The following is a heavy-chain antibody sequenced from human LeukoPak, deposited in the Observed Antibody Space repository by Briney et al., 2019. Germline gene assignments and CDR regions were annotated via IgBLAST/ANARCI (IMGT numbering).Heavy chain of an antibody. J-gene: IGHJ4*02. CDR1: GFTFSSYW. CDR3: VRAGGSSWSDF. V-gene: IGHV3-7*01. Sequence: GGSLRLSCAASGFTFSSYWVSWVRQSPGEGLEWVANINQDGSENHYVDSVKGRFTISRDNAKNSVFVQMNGLRVEDTAVYYCVRAGGSSWSDFWGQGTLVTVSS. D-gene: IGHD6-13*01. CDR2: INQDGSEN.